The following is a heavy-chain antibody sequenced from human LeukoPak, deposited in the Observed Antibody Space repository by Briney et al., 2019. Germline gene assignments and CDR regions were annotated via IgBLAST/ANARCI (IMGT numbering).Heavy chain of an antibody. CDR1: GGSISSYY. D-gene: IGHD2-2*01. CDR2: IYDSGST. J-gene: IGHJ5*02. Sequence: SETLSLTCTVSGGSISSYYWSWIRQPPGKGLEWSGYIYDSGSTNYNPSLKSRVTISVDTSKKQFSLKLISVTAADTAVYYCARRAQGWGSSPFDPWGQGTLVTVSS. V-gene: IGHV4-59*08. CDR3: ARRAQGWGSSPFDP.